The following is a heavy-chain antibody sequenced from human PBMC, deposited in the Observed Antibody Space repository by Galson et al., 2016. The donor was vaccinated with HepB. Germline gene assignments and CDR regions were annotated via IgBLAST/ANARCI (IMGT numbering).Heavy chain of an antibody. CDR1: GFNFSNYA. CDR2: MSSDGSTT. V-gene: IGHV3-48*02. CDR3: VRAEDYYYGSSGYYPHHFDS. D-gene: IGHD3-22*01. Sequence: SLRLSCAGSGFNFSNYAMTWVRQAPGKGLEWVSYMSSDGSTTYHADSVKGRFTISRDTARNSVSLQMNSLRDEDTAIYYCVRAEDYYYGSSGYYPHHFDSWGQGTLVTVSS. J-gene: IGHJ4*02.